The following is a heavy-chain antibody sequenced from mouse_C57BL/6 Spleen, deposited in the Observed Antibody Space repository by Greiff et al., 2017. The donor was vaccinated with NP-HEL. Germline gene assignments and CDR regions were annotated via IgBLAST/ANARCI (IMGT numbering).Heavy chain of an antibody. CDR2: IDPSDSAT. V-gene: IGHV1-52*01. CDR1: GYTFTSYW. D-gene: IGHD1-1*01. J-gene: IGHJ3*01. CDR3: ARDYGSSQAWFAY. Sequence: QVQLQQPGAELVRPGSSVKLSCKASGYTFTSYWMHWVKQRPIQGLEWIGNIDPSDSATHYNQKFKDKATLTVDKSSSTAYMQLSSLTSEDSAVYYCARDYGSSQAWFAYWGQGTLVTVSA.